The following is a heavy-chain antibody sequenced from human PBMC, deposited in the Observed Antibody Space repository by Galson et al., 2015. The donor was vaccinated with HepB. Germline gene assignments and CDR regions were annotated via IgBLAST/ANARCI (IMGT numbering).Heavy chain of an antibody. J-gene: IGHJ4*02. CDR1: GFIFSSYG. Sequence: LRLSCAASGFIFSSYGMSWVRQAPGKGLEWVSGISGSDVSTKYADSVKGRFTISRDNSKNTLYLQMNSLRAEDTAVYYCATVTHYYGSGTYYFDYWGQGTLVTVSS. CDR2: ISGSDVST. D-gene: IGHD3-10*01. V-gene: IGHV3-23*01. CDR3: ATVTHYYGSGTYYFDY.